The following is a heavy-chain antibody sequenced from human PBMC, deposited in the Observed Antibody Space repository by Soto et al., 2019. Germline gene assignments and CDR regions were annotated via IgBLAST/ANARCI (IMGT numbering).Heavy chain of an antibody. CDR3: TRHRGYSSGYWGQDF. CDR2: ISPMFDTT. D-gene: IGHD5-12*01. V-gene: IGHV1-69*01. Sequence: QVQLVQSGAEVKKPGSSVKVSCKASGGAFGSYAINWVRQAPGQGLEWMGGISPMFDTTNYAQRFQGRVTVPADESTSTVYLELTRLRSEDTAMYYCTRHRGYSSGYWGQDFWGQGTLVTVSS. CDR1: GGAFGSYA. J-gene: IGHJ4*02.